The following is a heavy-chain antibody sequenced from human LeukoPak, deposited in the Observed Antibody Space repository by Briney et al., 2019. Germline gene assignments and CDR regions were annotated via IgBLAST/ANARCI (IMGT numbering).Heavy chain of an antibody. CDR1: GFTFSSYA. J-gene: IGHJ4*02. CDR2: ISYDGSNK. V-gene: IGHV3-30-3*01. CDR3: ARWHGDY. Sequence: GGSLRLSCAASGFTFSSYAMHWVRQAPGKGLEWVAVISYDGSNKYYADSVKGRFTISRDNSKNTLYLQMNSLRAEDTAVYYCARWHGDYWGQGTLVTVSS.